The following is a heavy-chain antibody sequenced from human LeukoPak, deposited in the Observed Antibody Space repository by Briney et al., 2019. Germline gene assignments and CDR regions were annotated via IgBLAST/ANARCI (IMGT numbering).Heavy chain of an antibody. V-gene: IGHV1-2*02. Sequence: ASVKVSCKASGYTFTGYYMHWVRQAPGQGLEWMGWINPNSGGTNYAQKLQGRVTMTTDTSTSTAYMELRSLRSDDTAVYYCARVLDSSGYYYSALYYFDYWGQGTLVTVSS. J-gene: IGHJ4*02. CDR1: GYTFTGYY. D-gene: IGHD3-22*01. CDR2: INPNSGGT. CDR3: ARVLDSSGYYYSALYYFDY.